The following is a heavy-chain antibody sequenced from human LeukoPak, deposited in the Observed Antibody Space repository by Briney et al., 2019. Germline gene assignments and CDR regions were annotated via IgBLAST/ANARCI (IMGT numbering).Heavy chain of an antibody. CDR2: IKEDTSQK. J-gene: IGHJ4*02. V-gene: IGHV3-7*01. D-gene: IGHD1-26*01. CDR3: ARQVSREGHFDY. Sequence: PGGSLRLSCAASGFTFSSYGMHWVRQGPGKGLEWVAHIKEDTSQKYYVGSVEGRFTISRDNARNSLYLQMNSLRGEDTAVYFCARQVSREGHFDYWGQGALVTVSS. CDR1: GFTFSSYG.